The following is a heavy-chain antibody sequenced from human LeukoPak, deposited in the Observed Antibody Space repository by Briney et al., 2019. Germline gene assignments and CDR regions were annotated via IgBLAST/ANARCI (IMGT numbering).Heavy chain of an antibody. J-gene: IGHJ4*02. CDR2: ISGSATSA. CDR1: AFTFSTYA. CDR3: AREVGQLDY. V-gene: IGHV3-23*01. D-gene: IGHD2-2*01. Sequence: GGSLILSCAASAFTFSTYAMSWVRQAPGKGLEWVAVISGSATSAYYADSVEGRFTISRDNSKNTLYLHMNSLRVDDTAVYCCAREVGQLDYWGQGTLVTVSS.